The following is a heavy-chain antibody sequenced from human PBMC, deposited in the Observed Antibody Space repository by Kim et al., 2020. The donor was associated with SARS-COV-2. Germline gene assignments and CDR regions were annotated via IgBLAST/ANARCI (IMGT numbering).Heavy chain of an antibody. Sequence: SETLSLTCTVSGGSISSYYWSWIRQPPGKGLEWIGYIYYSGSTNYNPSLKSRVTISVDTSKNQFSLKLSSVTAADTAVYYCARRGSGWYQGSFDYWGQGTLVTVSS. J-gene: IGHJ4*02. CDR1: GGSISSYY. CDR2: IYYSGST. V-gene: IGHV4-59*08. D-gene: IGHD6-19*01. CDR3: ARRGSGWYQGSFDY.